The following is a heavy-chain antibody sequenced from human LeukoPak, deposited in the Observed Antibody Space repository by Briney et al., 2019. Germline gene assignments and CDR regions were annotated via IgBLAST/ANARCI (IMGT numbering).Heavy chain of an antibody. Sequence: SETLSLTCAVYGGSFSGYYWSWIRQPPGKGLEWIGEINHSGSTNYNPSLKSRVTISVDTSKNQFSLKLSSVTAVDTAVYYCARGRGGYCSGGSCPGGWRYFDYWGQGTLVTVSS. J-gene: IGHJ4*02. CDR3: ARGRGGYCSGGSCPGGWRYFDY. CDR2: INHSGST. CDR1: GGSFSGYY. V-gene: IGHV4-34*01. D-gene: IGHD2-15*01.